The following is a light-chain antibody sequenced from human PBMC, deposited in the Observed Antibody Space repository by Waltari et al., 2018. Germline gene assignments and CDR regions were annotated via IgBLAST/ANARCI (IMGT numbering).Light chain of an antibody. CDR1: KLGDKY. J-gene: IGLJ1*01. Sequence: SYELTQPPSVSVSPGQTASITCSGDKLGDKYACWYQQKPGQSPVLVLYQDSKRPSGIPERFSGANSGNTATLTISGTQAMDEADYYCQAWDSRGFVFGTGTKVTVL. V-gene: IGLV3-1*01. CDR2: QDS. CDR3: QAWDSRGFV.